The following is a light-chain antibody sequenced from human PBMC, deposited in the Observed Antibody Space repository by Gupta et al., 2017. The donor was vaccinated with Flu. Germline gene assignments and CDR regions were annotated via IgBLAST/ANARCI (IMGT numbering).Light chain of an antibody. Sequence: IPSDTNVATDDIYWYQQTPGSPPRYHVYYHSVSEEGKGSGVPSDFSGSKDASAKTAIFLISGLQSDDEADYYCMIGPNIDSGVFGGGTKLTVL. CDR3: MIGPNIDSGV. CDR1: SDTNVATDD. J-gene: IGLJ3*02. V-gene: IGLV5-37*01. CDR2: YHSVSEE.